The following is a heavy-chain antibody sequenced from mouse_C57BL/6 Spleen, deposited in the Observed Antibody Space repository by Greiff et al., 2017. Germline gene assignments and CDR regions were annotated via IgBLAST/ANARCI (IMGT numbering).Heavy chain of an antibody. CDR3: ARYDGYDAMDY. CDR2: ISSGGSYT. J-gene: IGHJ4*01. CDR1: GFTFSSYG. Sequence: EVMLVESGGDLVKPGGSLKLSCAASGFTFSSYGMSWVRQTTDKRLEWVATISSGGSYTYYPDSVKGRFTFSRDKAKNTLYLQMSSLKSEDTAMYYCARYDGYDAMDYWGQGTSVTVSS. D-gene: IGHD2-3*01. V-gene: IGHV5-6*01.